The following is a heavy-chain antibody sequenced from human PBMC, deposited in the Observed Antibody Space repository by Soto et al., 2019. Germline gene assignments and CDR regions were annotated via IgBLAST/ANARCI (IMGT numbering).Heavy chain of an antibody. CDR1: GGSISSYY. CDR3: ARYFTGGWFGELYFDY. J-gene: IGHJ4*02. V-gene: IGHV4-59*01. D-gene: IGHD3-10*01. CDR2: IYYSGST. Sequence: SETLSLTCTVSGGSISSYYWSWIRQPPGKGLEWIGYIYYSGSTNYNPSLKSRVTISVDTSKNQFSLKLSSVTAADTAVYYRARYFTGGWFGELYFDYWGQGTLVTVSS.